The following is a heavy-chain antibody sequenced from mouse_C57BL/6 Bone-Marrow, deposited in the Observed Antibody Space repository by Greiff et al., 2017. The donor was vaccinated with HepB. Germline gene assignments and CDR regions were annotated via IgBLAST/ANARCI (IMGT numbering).Heavy chain of an antibody. V-gene: IGHV2-2*01. CDR2: IWSSGST. CDR1: GFSLTSYG. CDR3: ARNYPSYWDWFAY. D-gene: IGHD4-1*01. Sequence: QVQLKESGPGLVQPSQSLSITCTVSGFSLTSYGVHWVRQSPGKGLEWLGVIWSSGSTDYNAAFISRLSISKDNSKSQVFFKMNSLQADDTAIYYCARNYPSYWDWFAYWGQGTLVTVSA. J-gene: IGHJ3*01.